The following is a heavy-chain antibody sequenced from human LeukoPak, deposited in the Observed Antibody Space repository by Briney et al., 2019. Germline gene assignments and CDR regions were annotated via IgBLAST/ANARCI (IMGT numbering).Heavy chain of an antibody. V-gene: IGHV3-53*01. CDR3: ARGSEAATIFY. CDR2: IFSGGST. J-gene: IGHJ4*02. D-gene: IGHD3-3*01. CDR1: GLTVSSNY. Sequence: PGGSLRLSCAASGLTVSSNYMNWVRQAPGKGLEWVSVIFSGGSTYYADSVKGRFTISRDNSRNTLYLQMNSLRAEDTAVYYCARGSEAATIFYWGQGTLVTVSS.